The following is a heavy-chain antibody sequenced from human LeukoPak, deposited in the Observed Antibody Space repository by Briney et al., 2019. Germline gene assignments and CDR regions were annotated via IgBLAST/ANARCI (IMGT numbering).Heavy chain of an antibody. J-gene: IGHJ4*02. CDR3: TRTDNIRYFDT. D-gene: IGHD3-9*01. Sequence: GGCLRHSRVASGFILSSYGMHWVRQAPGKGLEWVAVIWSDASNTYYVDSVKGRFTISRDNCKNTLFLQMNSLRAEDTAVYYCTRTDNIRYFDTWGQGTLVTVSS. CDR1: GFILSSYG. V-gene: IGHV3-33*01. CDR2: IWSDASNT.